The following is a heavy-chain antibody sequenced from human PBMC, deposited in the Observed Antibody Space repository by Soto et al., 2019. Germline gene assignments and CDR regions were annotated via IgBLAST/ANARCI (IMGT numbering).Heavy chain of an antibody. J-gene: IGHJ4*02. D-gene: IGHD6-13*01. CDR1: GDSISSGDYY. CDR3: ARDFKRYSSSWRFDY. Sequence: SETLSLTCTVSGDSISSGDYYWSWIRQPPGKGLEWIGLIYYSGSTHYNPSLKSRLIISVNTPKNQFSLKLTSATAADTAVYYCARDFKRYSSSWRFDYWGQGTLVTVS. V-gene: IGHV4-30-4*01. CDR2: IYYSGST.